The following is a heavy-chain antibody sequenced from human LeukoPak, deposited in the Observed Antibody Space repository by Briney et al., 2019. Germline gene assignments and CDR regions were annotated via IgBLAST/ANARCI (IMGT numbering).Heavy chain of an antibody. V-gene: IGHV4-59*01. J-gene: IGHJ3*02. CDR3: ARRVAYYYDSSGYHSHAFDI. CDR2: TYYSGST. D-gene: IGHD3-22*01. CDR1: GGSISSYY. Sequence: SQTLSLTCTVSGGSISSYYWSWIRQPPGKGLEWIGYTYYSGSTNYNPSLKSRVTISVDTSKNQFSLKLSSVTAADTAVYYCARRVAYYYDSSGYHSHAFDIWGQGTMVTVSS.